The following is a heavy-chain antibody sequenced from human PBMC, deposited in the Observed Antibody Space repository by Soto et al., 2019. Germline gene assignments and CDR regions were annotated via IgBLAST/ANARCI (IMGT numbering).Heavy chain of an antibody. V-gene: IGHV4-39*01. CDR1: GGSISSSSYY. CDR3: ARLCGGDYVNYFDY. D-gene: IGHD2-21*02. Sequence: PSETLSLTCTFSGGSISSSSYYWGWIRQPPGKGLEWIGSIYYSGSTYYNPSLKSRVTISVDTSKNQFSLKLSSVTAADTAVYYCARLCGGDYVNYFDYWGQGTLVTVSS. J-gene: IGHJ4*02. CDR2: IYYSGST.